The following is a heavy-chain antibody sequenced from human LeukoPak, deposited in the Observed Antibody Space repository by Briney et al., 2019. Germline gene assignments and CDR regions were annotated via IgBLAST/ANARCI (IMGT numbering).Heavy chain of an antibody. J-gene: IGHJ4*02. CDR3: AREGPRGNSQFDY. D-gene: IGHD2/OR15-2a*01. CDR2: IWYDGSNK. V-gene: IGHV3-33*01. CDR1: GFTFSNYG. Sequence: GRPLRLSCAASGFTFSNYGMHWVRQAPGKGLEWVALIWYDGSNKYYTDSVKGRLTISRDNSKDTLFLQMNGLRAEDTAVYYCAREGPRGNSQFDYWGQGTLVTVSS.